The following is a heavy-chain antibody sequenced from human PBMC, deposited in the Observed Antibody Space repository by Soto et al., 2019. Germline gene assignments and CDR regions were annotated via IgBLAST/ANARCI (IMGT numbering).Heavy chain of an antibody. Sequence: ASVKVSCKASGYTFTSYDINWVRQATGQGLEWLGWLNPKDGETIYAQKFQGRVTMTEDTSTDTAYMELSSLRSEDTAVYYCATEEPNWLGEQLRPFDYWGQGTLVTVSS. J-gene: IGHJ4*02. V-gene: IGHV1-8*01. D-gene: IGHD6-13*01. CDR1: GYTFTSYD. CDR2: LNPKDGET. CDR3: ATEEPNWLGEQLRPFDY.